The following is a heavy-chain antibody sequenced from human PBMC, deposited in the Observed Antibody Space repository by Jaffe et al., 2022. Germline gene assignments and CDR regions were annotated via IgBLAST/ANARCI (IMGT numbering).Heavy chain of an antibody. CDR1: GYSISSGYY. CDR3: ARDTMVRGVISFFVY. Sequence: QVQLQESGPGLVKPSETLSLTCAVSGYSISSGYYWGWIRQPPGKGLEWIGSIYHSGSTYYNPSLKSRVTISVDTSKNQFSLKLSSVTAADTAVYYCARDTMVRGVISFFVYWGQGTLVTVSS. CDR2: IYHSGST. V-gene: IGHV4-38-2*02. J-gene: IGHJ4*02. D-gene: IGHD3-10*01.